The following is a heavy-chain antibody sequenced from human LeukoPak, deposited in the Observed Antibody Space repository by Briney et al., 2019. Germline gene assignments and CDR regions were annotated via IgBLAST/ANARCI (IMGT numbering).Heavy chain of an antibody. V-gene: IGHV1-8*01. Sequence: ASVKVSCKASGYTFTSYDINWVRLATGQGLEWMGWMNPNSGNTGYAQKFQGRVTMTRNTSISTAYMELSSLRSEDTAVYYCARESGYYDFWSGYYYYYMDVWGKGTTVTVSS. J-gene: IGHJ6*03. CDR3: ARESGYYDFWSGYYYYYMDV. CDR2: MNPNSGNT. D-gene: IGHD3-3*01. CDR1: GYTFTSYD.